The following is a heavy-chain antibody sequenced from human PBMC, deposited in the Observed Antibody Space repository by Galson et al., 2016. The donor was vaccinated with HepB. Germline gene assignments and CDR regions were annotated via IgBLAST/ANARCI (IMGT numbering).Heavy chain of an antibody. J-gene: IGHJ6*02. CDR1: GYTFTNYG. D-gene: IGHD1-26*01. Sequence: SVKVSCKASGYTFTNYGISWVRQAPGQGLEWMGWISAYNGNTNYAQRLQGRVTMTTDTSTSTAYMELRSLRSDDTAVYYCARDSPLAHGLVVSYYYGMDVWGQGTLVTVSS. CDR2: ISAYNGNT. CDR3: ARDSPLAHGLVVSYYYGMDV. V-gene: IGHV1-18*01.